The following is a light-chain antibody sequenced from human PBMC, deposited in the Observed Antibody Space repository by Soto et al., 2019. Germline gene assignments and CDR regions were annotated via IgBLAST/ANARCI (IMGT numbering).Light chain of an antibody. Sequence: DIQMTQSPSTLSASVGDRVTITCRASQSVSIWLAWYQQKPGKAPNLLIYKASSLQSGVPSRFSGSGSGTEFTLTISSLQPEDFATYCCKQHHEYAAWTFGQGTKVEIK. CDR2: KAS. J-gene: IGKJ1*01. CDR3: KQHHEYAAWT. V-gene: IGKV1-5*03. CDR1: QSVSIW.